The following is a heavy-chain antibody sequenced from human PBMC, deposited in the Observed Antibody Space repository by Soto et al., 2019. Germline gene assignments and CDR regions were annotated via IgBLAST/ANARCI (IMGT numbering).Heavy chain of an antibody. D-gene: IGHD2-15*01. V-gene: IGHV1-46*01. J-gene: IGHJ6*02. Sequence: ASVKVSCKASGYTFTSYYMHWVRQAPGQGLEWMGIINPSGGSTSYAQKFQGRVTMTRDTSTSTVYMELSSLRSEDTAVYYCARDGVVVVAATRDYYGMDVWGQGTMVTVSS. CDR3: ARDGVVVVAATRDYYGMDV. CDR2: INPSGGST. CDR1: GYTFTSYY.